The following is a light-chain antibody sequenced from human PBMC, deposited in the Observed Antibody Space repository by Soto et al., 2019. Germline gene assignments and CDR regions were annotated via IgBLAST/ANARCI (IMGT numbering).Light chain of an antibody. CDR2: AAS. CDR1: QAISNY. Sequence: DIQMTQSPSSLSASVGDRVTITCRASQAISNYLAWYQQRPGKVPKLLIYAASTLQSGVPSRFSGSGSETDFTLTISSLQPEDVATYYCQKYNSAPWTFGQGTKGEIK. V-gene: IGKV1-27*01. J-gene: IGKJ1*01. CDR3: QKYNSAPWT.